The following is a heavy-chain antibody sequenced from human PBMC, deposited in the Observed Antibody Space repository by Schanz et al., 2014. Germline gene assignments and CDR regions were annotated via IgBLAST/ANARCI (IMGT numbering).Heavy chain of an antibody. V-gene: IGHV4-34*01. D-gene: IGHD3-10*01. CDR2: INHSGGT. CDR1: GGSSSDCY. J-gene: IGHJ4*02. CDR3: ARHRTRITIIRAAIITYYYFDQ. Sequence: QVQLQQWGAGLLKASETLSLTCAVYGGSSSDCYWSWIRQPPGKGLEWIGEINHSGGTTYNPSLKSRVIMSVDPSKNPFSLRLSSVTAEDTAVYYCARHRTRITIIRAAIITYYYFDQWGQGTLVTVSS.